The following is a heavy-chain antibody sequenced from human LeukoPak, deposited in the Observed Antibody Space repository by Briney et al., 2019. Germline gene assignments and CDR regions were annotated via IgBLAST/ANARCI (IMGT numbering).Heavy chain of an antibody. V-gene: IGHV4-34*01. Sequence: SETLSLTCAVYGGSFSGYYWSWIRQPPGKGLEWIGEINHSGSTNYNPSLKSRVTISVDTSKNQFSLKLSSVTAADTAVYYCAGSDIVVVPAAIPGTPADWYFDLWGRGTLVTVSS. J-gene: IGHJ2*01. CDR1: GGSFSGYY. D-gene: IGHD2-2*02. CDR3: AGSDIVVVPAAIPGTPADWYFDL. CDR2: INHSGST.